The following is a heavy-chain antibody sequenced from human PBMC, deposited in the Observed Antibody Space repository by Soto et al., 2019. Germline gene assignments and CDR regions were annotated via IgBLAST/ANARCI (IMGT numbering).Heavy chain of an antibody. D-gene: IGHD6-13*01. CDR3: AREPSSSWRFDY. CDR1: GYTFTSYD. CDR2: MNPNSGNT. J-gene: IGHJ4*02. Sequence: QVQLVQSGAEVKKPGASVKVSCKASGYTFTSYDINWVRQATGQGLEWMGWMNPNSGNTGYAQKFQGRVTMTRNTSISTAYMELRSLRSEDTAVYCCAREPSSSWRFDYWGQGTLVTVSS. V-gene: IGHV1-8*01.